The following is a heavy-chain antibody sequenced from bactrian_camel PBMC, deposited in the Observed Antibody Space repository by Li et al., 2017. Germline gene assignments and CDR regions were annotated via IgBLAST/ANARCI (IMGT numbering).Heavy chain of an antibody. CDR1: GRTYTDIC. CDR2: ITPGGGST. Sequence: QLVESGGGSVQAGGSLRLSCAASGRTYTDICTAWFRAAPGKEREGVAAITPGGGSTYHADSVKGRLTISQDNAKNTLYLQMNSLKPEDTAVYYCVRGDNVGTLTLGQGTQVTVS. J-gene: IGHJ4*01. D-gene: IGHD8*01. V-gene: IGHV3S54*01.